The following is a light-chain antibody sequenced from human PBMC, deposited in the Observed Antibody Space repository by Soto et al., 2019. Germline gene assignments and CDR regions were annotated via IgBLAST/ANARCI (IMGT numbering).Light chain of an antibody. CDR1: SSDVGYYNY. Sequence: QSALTQPPSASGSPGQSVTISCTGTSSDVGYYNYVSWYQQHPGKAPKLIIYDVNERPSGVPDRFSGSKSGNTASLTVSGLQAEDEADYYCSSYGGYNNVLFGGGTKLTVL. J-gene: IGLJ2*01. V-gene: IGLV2-8*01. CDR3: SSYGGYNNVL. CDR2: DVN.